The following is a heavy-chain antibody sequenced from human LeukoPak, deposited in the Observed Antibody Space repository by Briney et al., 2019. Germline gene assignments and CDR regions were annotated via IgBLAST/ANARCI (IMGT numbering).Heavy chain of an antibody. CDR3: ARDRDGLHDAFDF. CDR2: ISSSGSTI. Sequence: GGSLRLSCAASGFIFSSFSMNWVRQAPGKGLEWLSYISSSGSTIYYADSVKGRFTISRDNAKNSLYLQMNSLRAEDTAVYYCARDRDGLHDAFDFWGQGTMVTVSS. J-gene: IGHJ3*01. D-gene: IGHD4-11*01. V-gene: IGHV3-48*04. CDR1: GFIFSSFS.